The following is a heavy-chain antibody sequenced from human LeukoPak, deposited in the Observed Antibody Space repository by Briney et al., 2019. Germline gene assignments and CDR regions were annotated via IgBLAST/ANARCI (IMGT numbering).Heavy chain of an antibody. D-gene: IGHD3-10*01. Sequence: ASVKVSCKVSGYTLTELSMHWVRQAPGKGLEWMGGFDPEDGETIYAQKFQGRVTMTEDTSTDTAYMELSSLRSEDTAVYYCATLNQGGSGTINWFDPWGQGTPVTVSS. CDR1: GYTLTELS. V-gene: IGHV1-24*01. CDR2: FDPEDGET. J-gene: IGHJ5*02. CDR3: ATLNQGGSGTINWFDP.